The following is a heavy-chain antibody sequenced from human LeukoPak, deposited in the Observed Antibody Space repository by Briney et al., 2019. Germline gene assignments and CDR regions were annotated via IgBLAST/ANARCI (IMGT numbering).Heavy chain of an antibody. CDR3: ARAASSGPPTPAAFDI. D-gene: IGHD3-22*01. Sequence: SETLSLTCAVYGGSFSGYYWSWIRQPPGKGLEWIGEINHSGSTNYNPSLKSRVTISVDTSKNQFSLKLSSVTAADTAVYYCARAASSGPPTPAAFDIWGQETMVTVSS. CDR1: GGSFSGYY. J-gene: IGHJ3*02. CDR2: INHSGST. V-gene: IGHV4-34*01.